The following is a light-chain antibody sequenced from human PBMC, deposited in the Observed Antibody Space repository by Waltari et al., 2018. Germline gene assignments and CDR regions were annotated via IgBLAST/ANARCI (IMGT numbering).Light chain of an antibody. CDR3: QKYERLPAT. V-gene: IGKV3-20*01. CDR1: QSIGRS. Sequence: EIVLTPPPGTLSLSPGERATLSCRASQSIGRSLVWYQQKPGQAPRLLIYDVSRRATGIPDRFSGSGYGTDFSLTISRLEPEDFAVYYCQKYERLPATFGQGTTVEIK. J-gene: IGKJ1*01. CDR2: DVS.